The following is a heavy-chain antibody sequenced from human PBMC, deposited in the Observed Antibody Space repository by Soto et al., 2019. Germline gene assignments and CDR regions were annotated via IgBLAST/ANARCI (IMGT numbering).Heavy chain of an antibody. CDR3: ARGAATVTPGWFDP. CDR1: GYSISSGYY. D-gene: IGHD4-17*01. CDR2: IYHSGST. J-gene: IGHJ5*02. V-gene: IGHV4-38-2*01. Sequence: LSLTCAVSGYSISSGYYWGWIRQTPGKGLEWIASIYHSGSTYYNPSLKSRVTISVDTSKNQFSLKLTSVTAADTAVYYCARGAATVTPGWFDPWGQGIMVTVSS.